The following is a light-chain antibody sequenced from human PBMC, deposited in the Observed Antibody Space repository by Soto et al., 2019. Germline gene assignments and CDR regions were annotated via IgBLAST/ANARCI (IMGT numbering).Light chain of an antibody. Sequence: EIVLTQSPGTLSLSVGEIATLPCRASQSVSNNYLAWYQQKPGQAPRLLIYGASNRATGIPARFSGSGSGTDFTLTISSLEPEDFAVYYCQQRSNWPRITFGQGTRLEIK. V-gene: IGKV3-11*01. CDR1: QSVSNNY. J-gene: IGKJ5*01. CDR2: GAS. CDR3: QQRSNWPRIT.